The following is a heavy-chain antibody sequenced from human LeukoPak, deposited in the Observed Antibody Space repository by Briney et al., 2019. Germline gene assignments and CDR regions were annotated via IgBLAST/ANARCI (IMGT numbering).Heavy chain of an antibody. D-gene: IGHD2-15*01. V-gene: IGHV1-2*02. CDR1: GYTFTSYG. Sequence: GASVKVSCKASGYTFTSYGINWARQATGQGLEWMGWINPNSGGTNYAQKFQGRVTMTRDTSISTAYMELSRLRSDDTAVYYCARERGGAFDIWGQGTMVTVSS. CDR3: ARERGGAFDI. CDR2: INPNSGGT. J-gene: IGHJ3*02.